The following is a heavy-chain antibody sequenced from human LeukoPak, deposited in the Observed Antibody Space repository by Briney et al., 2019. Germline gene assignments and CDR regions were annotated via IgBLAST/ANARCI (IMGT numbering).Heavy chain of an antibody. D-gene: IGHD2-2*01. CDR2: INHSGST. CDR3: ASLVVVVPAAMSALSYYYGMDV. V-gene: IGHV4-34*01. J-gene: IGHJ6*02. CDR1: GGSFSGYY. Sequence: SETLSLTCAVYGGSFSGYYWSWIRQPPGKGLEWIGEINHSGSTNYNPSLKSRVTISVDTSKNQFSLKLSSMTAADTAMYYCASLVVVVPAAMSALSYYYGMDVWGQGTTVTVSS.